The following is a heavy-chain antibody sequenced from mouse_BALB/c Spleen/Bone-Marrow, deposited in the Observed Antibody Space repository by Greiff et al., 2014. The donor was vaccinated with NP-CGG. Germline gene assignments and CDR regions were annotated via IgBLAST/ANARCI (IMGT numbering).Heavy chain of an antibody. CDR3: VRIYYGNYY. Sequence: QVHVKQSGAELVRPGTSVKVSCKASGYAFTNYLIEWVKQRPGQGLEWIGVINPGSGGTNYNEKFKGKATLTADKSSSTAYMQLSSLTSDDSAVYFCVRIYYGNYYWGQGTTLTVSS. J-gene: IGHJ2*01. V-gene: IGHV1-54*01. D-gene: IGHD2-1*01. CDR1: GYAFTNYL. CDR2: INPGSGGT.